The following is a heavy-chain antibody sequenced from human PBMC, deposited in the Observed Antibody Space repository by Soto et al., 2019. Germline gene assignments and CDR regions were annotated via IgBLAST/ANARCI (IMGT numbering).Heavy chain of an antibody. V-gene: IGHV3-49*04. D-gene: IGHD2-21*02. CDR2: IRSKAYGGTT. Sequence: PGGSLRLSCTASGFTFGEYAMSWVRQAPGKGLEWAGFIRSKAYGGTTEYAESVKGRFTISRDDSKSIAYLQMNSLVPEGTAVYYCAKGAQGDPLIFDYGLDVWGQGTTVTVSS. J-gene: IGHJ6*02. CDR3: AKGAQGDPLIFDYGLDV. CDR1: GFTFGEYA.